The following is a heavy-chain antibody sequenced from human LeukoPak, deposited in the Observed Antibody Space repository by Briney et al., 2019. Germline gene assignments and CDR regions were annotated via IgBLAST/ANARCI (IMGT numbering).Heavy chain of an antibody. CDR2: ISGSGGST. V-gene: IGHV3-23*01. CDR3: AKDWAYCSSTSCYDP. D-gene: IGHD2-2*01. J-gene: IGHJ5*02. Sequence: GGSLRLSCAASGFTFSSYAMSWVRQAPGKGLEWVSGISGSGGSTYYADSVKGRFTISRDNSKNTLYVQMNSLRAEDTAVYYCAKDWAYCSSTSCYDPWGQGTLVTVSS. CDR1: GFTFSSYA.